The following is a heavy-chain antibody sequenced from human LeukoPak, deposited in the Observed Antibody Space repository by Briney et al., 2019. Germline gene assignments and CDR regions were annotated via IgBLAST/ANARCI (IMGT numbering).Heavy chain of an antibody. Sequence: PSETLSLTCAVYGGSFSGYYWSWIRQSPGKGLEWIGEINHSGSTNYNPSLKSRVTISVDTSKNQFSLKLSSVTAADTAVYSCARGRYGDYERYFDYWGQGTLVTVSS. CDR2: INHSGST. J-gene: IGHJ4*02. CDR3: ARGRYGDYERYFDY. CDR1: GGSFSGYY. V-gene: IGHV4-34*01. D-gene: IGHD4-17*01.